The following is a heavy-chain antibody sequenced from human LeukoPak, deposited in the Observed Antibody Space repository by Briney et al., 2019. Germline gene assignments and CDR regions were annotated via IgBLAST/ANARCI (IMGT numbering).Heavy chain of an antibody. J-gene: IGHJ4*02. CDR3: AKDWHYYDSSGYYYDGY. CDR1: GFTFSSYW. D-gene: IGHD3-22*01. CDR2: IKQDGSEK. Sequence: GGSLRLSCAASGFTFSSYWMSWVRQAPGKGLEWVANIKQDGSEKYYVDSVKGRFTISRDNAKNSLYLQMNSLRAEDTAVYYCAKDWHYYDSSGYYYDGYWGQGTLVTVSS. V-gene: IGHV3-7*01.